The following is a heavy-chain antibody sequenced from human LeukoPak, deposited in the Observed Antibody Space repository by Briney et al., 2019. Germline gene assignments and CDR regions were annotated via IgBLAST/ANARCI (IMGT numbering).Heavy chain of an antibody. V-gene: IGHV4-59*01. Sequence: SETLSLNCPVSAGSISSSCWSWIRQPPGKGLEWIGYICYSGTTNYNPSLKSRVTISVDTSKNQFSLKLNSVTAADTAMYYCATSESGPINHWGQGALVTVSS. CDR3: ATSESGPINH. CDR1: AGSISSSC. J-gene: IGHJ5*02. D-gene: IGHD1-14*01. CDR2: ICYSGTT.